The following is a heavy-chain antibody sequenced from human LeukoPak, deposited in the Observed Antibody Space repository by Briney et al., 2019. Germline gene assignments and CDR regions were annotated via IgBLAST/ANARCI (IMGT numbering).Heavy chain of an antibody. D-gene: IGHD1-26*01. V-gene: IGHV1-69*04. CDR3: ARDGAGAVRETLYDE. J-gene: IGHJ1*01. Sequence: SVKVPCKASVGTFSSYTIIWVRQAPGQGLEWTVRIIPILGIANYAQKFQGRVTITADPSTSTADMEMSSRGSEDTAVYTCARDGAGAVRETLYDEGGQGTLVTVSS. CDR2: IIPILGIA. CDR1: VGTFSSYT.